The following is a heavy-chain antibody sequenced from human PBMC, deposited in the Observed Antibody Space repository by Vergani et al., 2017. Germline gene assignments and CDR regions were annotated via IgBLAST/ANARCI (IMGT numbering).Heavy chain of an antibody. CDR3: ARDLVVGATYYYYGMDV. CDR1: GYTFTGYY. Sequence: QVQLVQSGAEVKKPGASVKVSCKASGYTFTGYYMHWVRQAPGQGLEWMGWINPNSGGTKYAQKFQGRVTMTRDTSISTAYMELSRLRSDDTAVYYCARDLVVGATYYYYGMDVWGQGTTVTVSS. CDR2: INPNSGGT. V-gene: IGHV1-2*02. D-gene: IGHD1-26*01. J-gene: IGHJ6*02.